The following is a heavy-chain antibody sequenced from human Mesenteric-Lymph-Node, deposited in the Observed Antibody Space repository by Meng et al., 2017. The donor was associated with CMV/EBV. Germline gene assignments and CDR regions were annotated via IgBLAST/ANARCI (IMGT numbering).Heavy chain of an antibody. CDR2: ISSTGSSI. Sequence: GGSLRLSCAASGFTFSSYSMNWVRQAPGKGLEWISYISSTGSSIYYADSVKGRFSLSRDNSRDTLYLRMNGLSAEDTAVYYCVKDAGYCTSTSCYTFDHWGQGTLVTVSS. D-gene: IGHD2-2*02. V-gene: IGHV3-48*01. CDR1: GFTFSSYS. J-gene: IGHJ4*02. CDR3: VKDAGYCTSTSCYTFDH.